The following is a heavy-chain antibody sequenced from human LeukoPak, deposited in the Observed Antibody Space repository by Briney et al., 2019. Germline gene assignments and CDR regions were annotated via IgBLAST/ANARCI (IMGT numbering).Heavy chain of an antibody. CDR3: ARGVTIFGVVTYGMDV. CDR2: INHSGST. D-gene: IGHD3-3*01. V-gene: IGHV4-34*01. Sequence: KTSETLSLTCAVYGGSFSGYYRSWIRQPPGKGLEWIGEINHSGSTNYNPSLKSRVTISVDTSKNQFSLKLSSVTAADTAVYYCARGVTIFGVVTYGMDVWGQGTTVTVSS. J-gene: IGHJ6*02. CDR1: GGSFSGYY.